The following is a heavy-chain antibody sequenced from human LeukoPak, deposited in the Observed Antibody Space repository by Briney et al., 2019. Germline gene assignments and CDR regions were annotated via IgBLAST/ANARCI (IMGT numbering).Heavy chain of an antibody. Sequence: GGSLRLSCAASGFTFSSYAMSWVRQAPGKGLEWVSAISGSGGSTYYADSVKGRFTISRDNSKNALYLQMNSLRAEDTAVYYCARALLMVSDYMDVWGKGTTVTVSS. CDR2: ISGSGGST. J-gene: IGHJ6*03. CDR3: ARALLMVSDYMDV. V-gene: IGHV3-23*01. CDR1: GFTFSSYA. D-gene: IGHD2-8*01.